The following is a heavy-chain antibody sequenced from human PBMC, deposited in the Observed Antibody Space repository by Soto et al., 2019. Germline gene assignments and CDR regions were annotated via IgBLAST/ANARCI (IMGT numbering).Heavy chain of an antibody. CDR3: AKDGLGDLNWFDP. J-gene: IGHJ5*02. D-gene: IGHD3-9*01. V-gene: IGHV4-59*01. CDR1: GGSISSYY. CDR2: ISYSGST. Sequence: SETLSLTCTVSGGSISSYYWSWIRQPPGKGLEWIGYISYSGSTDYNPSLKSRVTISVDTSKNQFSLKLSSVTAADTAVYYCAKDGLGDLNWFDPWGQGTLVTVSS.